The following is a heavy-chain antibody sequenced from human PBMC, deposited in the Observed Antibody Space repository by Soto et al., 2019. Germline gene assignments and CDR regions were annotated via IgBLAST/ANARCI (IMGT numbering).Heavy chain of an antibody. V-gene: IGHV3-11*01. Sequence: GGSLRLSCAASGFTFSDYYMSWIRQAPGKGLEWVSYISSSGSTIYYADSVKGRFTISRDNAKNSLYLQMNSLRAEDTAVYYCARGRHDYGDYLRKFDYWGQGTLVTVSS. CDR3: ARGRHDYGDYLRKFDY. CDR1: GFTFSDYY. CDR2: ISSSGSTI. J-gene: IGHJ4*02. D-gene: IGHD4-17*01.